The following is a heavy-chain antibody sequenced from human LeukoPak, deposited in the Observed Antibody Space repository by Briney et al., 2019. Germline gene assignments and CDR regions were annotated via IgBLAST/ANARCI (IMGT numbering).Heavy chain of an antibody. D-gene: IGHD3/OR15-3a*01. CDR2: IKEDGSEK. V-gene: IGHV3-7*01. CDR3: VRDLVWDTGRVDY. Sequence: GGSLRLSCAASGFRFNTYWMSWVRQAPGKGLEWVANIKEDGSEKYYVDSVKGRFTISRDNAKNSLFLQMNSLRDEDTATYYCVRDLVWDTGRVDYWGQGTLVTVSS. J-gene: IGHJ4*02. CDR1: GFRFNTYW.